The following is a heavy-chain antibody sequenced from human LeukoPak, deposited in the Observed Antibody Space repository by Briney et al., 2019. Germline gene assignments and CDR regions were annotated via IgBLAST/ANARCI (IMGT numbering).Heavy chain of an antibody. CDR3: VRLPGCSGSTCYRASDI. D-gene: IGHD2-15*01. CDR2: INYSGIT. V-gene: IGHV4-59*08. Sequence: SETLSLTCSVSGGSISGYYWSWIRQPPGEGLEWIGYINYSGITNYNPSLKSRVTISVDTSKNQFSLKLSSVTAADTAVYYCVRLPGCSGSTCYRASDIWGQETMVTVSS. CDR1: GGSISGYY. J-gene: IGHJ3*02.